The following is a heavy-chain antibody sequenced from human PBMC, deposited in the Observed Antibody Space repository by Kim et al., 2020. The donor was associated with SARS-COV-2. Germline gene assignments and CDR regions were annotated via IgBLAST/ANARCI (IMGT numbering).Heavy chain of an antibody. J-gene: IGHJ4*02. V-gene: IGHV3-9*01. D-gene: IGHD3-22*01. CDR3: AKDIGPYYYGSSGYE. Sequence: GGSLRLSCVASGFTFGDSAMHWVRQAPGKGLEWVSGISWNSGSIGYADSVKGRFTISRDNAKNSLYLQMNSLRAEDTALYYCAKDIGPYYYGSSGYEWGRGTLVTVSS. CDR2: ISWNSGSI. CDR1: GFTFGDSA.